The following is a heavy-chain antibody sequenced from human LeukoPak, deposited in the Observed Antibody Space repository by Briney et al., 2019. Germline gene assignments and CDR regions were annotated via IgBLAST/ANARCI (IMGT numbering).Heavy chain of an antibody. CDR2: IYYSGST. J-gene: IGHJ5*02. CDR3: ARSDRELQYFDWLLLPMLWFDP. Sequence: SETLSLTCTVSGGSISSSSYSWGWIRQPPGKGLEWIGSIYYSGSTYYNPSLKSRVTISVDTSKNQFSLKLSSVTAADTAVYYCARSDRELQYFDWLLLPMLWFDPWGQGTLVTVSS. D-gene: IGHD3-9*01. CDR1: GGSISSSSYS. V-gene: IGHV4-39*01.